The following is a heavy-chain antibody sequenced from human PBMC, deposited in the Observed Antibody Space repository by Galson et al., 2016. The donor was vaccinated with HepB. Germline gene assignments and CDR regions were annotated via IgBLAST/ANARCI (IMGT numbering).Heavy chain of an antibody. CDR1: DDSIINYY. D-gene: IGHD4-17*01. Sequence: SETLSLTCSVSDDSIINYYWSWIRQPPGKGLEWIATVYYTGSTYYSPSLKSRITVSVDTSNNLFSLRLSSVTAADTAVYFCARLRGNALRYFDIWGRGTLVTVSS. CDR3: ARLRGNALRYFDI. J-gene: IGHJ2*01. CDR2: VYYTGST. V-gene: IGHV4-59*04.